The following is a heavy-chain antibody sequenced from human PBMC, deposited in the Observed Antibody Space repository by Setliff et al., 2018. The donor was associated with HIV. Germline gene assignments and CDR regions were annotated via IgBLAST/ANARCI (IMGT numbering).Heavy chain of an antibody. CDR2: VTHSGST. CDR1: GGSFSGFY. CDR3: TVYNTGSSKEHY. Sequence: SETLSLTCAVYGGSFSGFYWTFIRQSPGKGLEWIGEVTHSGSTAYNPSLKSRVTISVDTSKNQFSLKLNSVTAADTAVYYCTVYNTGSSKEHYWGQGTPVTVSS. D-gene: IGHD2-8*02. V-gene: IGHV4-34*01. J-gene: IGHJ4*02.